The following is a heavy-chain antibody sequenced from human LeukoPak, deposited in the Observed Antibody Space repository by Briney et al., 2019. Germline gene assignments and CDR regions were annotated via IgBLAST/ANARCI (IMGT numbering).Heavy chain of an antibody. CDR1: GFTVSSNY. J-gene: IGHJ3*02. CDR2: IYSGGST. D-gene: IGHD2-21*02. CDR3: ATELTQSKPDAFDI. Sequence: GGSLRLSCAASGFTVSSNYMSWVRQAPGKGLEWVSVIYSGGSTYYADSVKGRFTISRDNSMNTLYLHMSSLRAEDTALFYCATELTQSKPDAFDIWGQGTMVTVSS. V-gene: IGHV3-53*05.